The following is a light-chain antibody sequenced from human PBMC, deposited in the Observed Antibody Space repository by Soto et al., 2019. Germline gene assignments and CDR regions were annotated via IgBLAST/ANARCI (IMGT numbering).Light chain of an antibody. CDR1: QSFSSY. J-gene: IGKJ4*01. Sequence: EIVLTQSPATLSLSPGERTTLSCRASQSFSSYLAWYQQKPGQAPRLFIYDASNRATGIPARFSGSGSGTDFTLTISSLEPEDFAVYYRQQRSNWPPGGLTFGGGTKVDIK. CDR3: QQRSNWPPGGLT. CDR2: DAS. V-gene: IGKV3-11*01.